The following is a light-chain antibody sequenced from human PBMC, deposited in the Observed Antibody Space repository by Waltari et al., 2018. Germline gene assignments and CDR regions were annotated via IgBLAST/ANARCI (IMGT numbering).Light chain of an antibody. V-gene: IGLV3-21*04. CDR1: DIGSKS. Sequence: SYVMTQAPAVSVAPGETARLTWGGHDIGSKSVHWYQQKPAQAPVLVIYYDGGRPSGIPERFSASNSGNTATLTIARVEAADEADFYCQVWDTASNHVVFGGGTKLTVL. CDR2: YDG. J-gene: IGLJ2*01. CDR3: QVWDTASNHVV.